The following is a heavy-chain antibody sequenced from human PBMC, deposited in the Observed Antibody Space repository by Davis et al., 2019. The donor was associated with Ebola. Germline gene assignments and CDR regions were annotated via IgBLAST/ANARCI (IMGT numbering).Heavy chain of an antibody. Sequence: PGGSLRLSCAASGFTFSSYAMHWVRQAPGKGLEWVAVISYDGSNKYYADSVKGRFTISRDNSKNTLYLQMNSLRAEDTAVYYCARGESGSYYRNLPTNHPPFDYWGQGTLVTVSS. CDR3: ARGESGSYYRNLPTNHPPFDY. D-gene: IGHD1-26*01. CDR2: ISYDGSNK. V-gene: IGHV3-30-3*01. CDR1: GFTFSSYA. J-gene: IGHJ4*02.